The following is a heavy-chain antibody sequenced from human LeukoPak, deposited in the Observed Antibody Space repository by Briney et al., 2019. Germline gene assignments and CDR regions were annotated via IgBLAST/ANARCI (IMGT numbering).Heavy chain of an antibody. CDR1: GESFSAYS. CDR2: INHSGST. CDR3: ARGDPPPRTVTTGCANFDP. V-gene: IGHV4-34*01. J-gene: IGHJ5*02. D-gene: IGHD4-17*01. Sequence: SEALSLTCAVYGESFSAYSWSWIRQPPGKGLEWIGEINHSGSTNYNPSLKSRVTISVDTSKNQFSLKLSSVTAADTAVYYCARGDPPPRTVTTGCANFDPWGQGTLVTVSS.